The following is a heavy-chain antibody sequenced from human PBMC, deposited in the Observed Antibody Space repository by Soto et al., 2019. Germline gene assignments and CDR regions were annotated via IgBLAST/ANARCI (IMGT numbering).Heavy chain of an antibody. CDR3: ARDHSSSSQYYYYYGMDV. Sequence: SETLSLTCTVSGGSISSYYWSWIRQPPGKGLEWIGYIYYSGSTNYNPSLKSRVTISVDTSKNQFSLKLSSVTAADTAVYYCARDHSSSSQYYYYYGMDVWGQGTTVTVSS. V-gene: IGHV4-59*01. J-gene: IGHJ6*02. D-gene: IGHD6-13*01. CDR1: GGSISSYY. CDR2: IYYSGST.